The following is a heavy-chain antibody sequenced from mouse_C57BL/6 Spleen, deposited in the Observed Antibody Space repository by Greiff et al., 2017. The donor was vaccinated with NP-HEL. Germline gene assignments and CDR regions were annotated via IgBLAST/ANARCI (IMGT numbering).Heavy chain of an antibody. CDR3: ARLTTVAFDY. CDR1: GYAFSSSW. D-gene: IGHD1-1*01. J-gene: IGHJ2*01. V-gene: IGHV1-82*01. Sequence: VQLQQSGPELVKPGASVKISCKASGYAFSSSWMNWVKQRPGKGLEWIGRIYPGDGDTNYNGKFKGKATLTADKSSSTAYMQLSSLTSEDSAVYFCARLTTVAFDYWGQGTTLTVSS. CDR2: IYPGDGDT.